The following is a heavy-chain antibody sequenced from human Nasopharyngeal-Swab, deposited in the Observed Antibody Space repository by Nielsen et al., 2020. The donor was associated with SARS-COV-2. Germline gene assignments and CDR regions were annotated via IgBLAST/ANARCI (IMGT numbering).Heavy chain of an antibody. V-gene: IGHV7-4-1*02. CDR3: ASPFRYCSGGSCYAGYFDY. D-gene: IGHD2-15*01. J-gene: IGHJ4*02. CDR2: INTNTGNP. Sequence: WVRQAPGQGLEWMGWINTNTGNPTYAQGFTGRFVFSLDTSVSTAYLQISSLKAEDTAVYYCASPFRYCSGGSCYAGYFDYWGQGTLVTVSS.